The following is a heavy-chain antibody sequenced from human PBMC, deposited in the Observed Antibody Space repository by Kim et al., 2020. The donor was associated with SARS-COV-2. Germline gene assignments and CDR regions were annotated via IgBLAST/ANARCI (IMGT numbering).Heavy chain of an antibody. V-gene: IGHV3-30-3*01. CDR1: GFTFSSYA. CDR3: ARGRYDSSGWSDY. CDR2: ISYDGSNK. D-gene: IGHD3-22*01. Sequence: GGSLRLSCAASGFTFSSYAMHWVRQAPGKGLEWVAVISYDGSNKYYADSVKGRFTISRDNSKNTLYLQMNSLRAEDTAVYYCARGRYDSSGWSDYWGQGTLVTVSS. J-gene: IGHJ4*02.